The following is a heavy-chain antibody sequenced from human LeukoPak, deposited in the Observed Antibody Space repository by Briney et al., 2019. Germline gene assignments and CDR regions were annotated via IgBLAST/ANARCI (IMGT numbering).Heavy chain of an antibody. CDR2: IYYSGST. Sequence: SSETLSLTCTVSGGSISSGDYYWSWIRQPPGKGLEWIGYIYYSGSTYYNPSLKSRVTISVDTSKNQFSLRLRSVTAADTAVYYCARRSNAWFDPWGQGTLVTVSS. V-gene: IGHV4-30-4*01. CDR3: ARRSNAWFDP. CDR1: GGSISSGDYY. D-gene: IGHD4-4*01. J-gene: IGHJ5*02.